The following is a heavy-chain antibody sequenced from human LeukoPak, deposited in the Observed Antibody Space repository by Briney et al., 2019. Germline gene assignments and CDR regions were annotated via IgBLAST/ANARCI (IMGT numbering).Heavy chain of an antibody. V-gene: IGHV3-23*01. Sequence: GGSLRLSCAASGFTFSGYAMSWVRQAPGKGLEWVSAISGSGGSTYYADSVKGRFTISRDNSKNTLYLQMNSLRAEDTAVYYCAKDGLLAYCGGDCYKGPPYYFDYWGQGTLVTVSS. CDR3: AKDGLLAYCGGDCYKGPPYYFDY. J-gene: IGHJ4*02. D-gene: IGHD2-21*02. CDR1: GFTFSGYA. CDR2: ISGSGGST.